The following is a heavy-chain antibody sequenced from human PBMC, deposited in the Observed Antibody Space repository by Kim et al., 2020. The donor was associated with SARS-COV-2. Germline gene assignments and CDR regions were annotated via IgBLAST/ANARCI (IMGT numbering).Heavy chain of an antibody. CDR2: ISGSGGST. Sequence: GGSLRLSCAASGFTFSSYAMSWVRQAPGKGLEWVSAISGSGGSTYYADSVKGRFTISRDNSKNTLYLQMNSLRAEDTAVYYCAKFPFEWLVNLDYYYYGMDVWGQGTTVTVSS. V-gene: IGHV3-23*01. J-gene: IGHJ6*02. CDR3: AKFPFEWLVNLDYYYYGMDV. D-gene: IGHD6-19*01. CDR1: GFTFSSYA.